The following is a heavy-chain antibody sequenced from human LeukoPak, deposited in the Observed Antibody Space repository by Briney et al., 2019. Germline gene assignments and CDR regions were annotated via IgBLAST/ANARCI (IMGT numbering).Heavy chain of an antibody. J-gene: IGHJ4*02. CDR2: IYYSGST. Sequence: KPSETLSLTCTVSGGSISSSSYYWGWIRQPPGKGLEWIGYIYYSGSTNYNPSLKSRVTISVDTSKNQFSLKLSSVTAADTAVYYCARTVEMATVYFDYWGQGTLVTVSS. CDR1: GGSISSSSYY. V-gene: IGHV4-61*05. D-gene: IGHD5-24*01. CDR3: ARTVEMATVYFDY.